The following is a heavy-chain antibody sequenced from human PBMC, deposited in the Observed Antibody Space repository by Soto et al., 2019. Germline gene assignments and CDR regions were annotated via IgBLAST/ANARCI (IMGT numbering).Heavy chain of an antibody. CDR2: ISAYNGNT. V-gene: IGHV1-18*01. D-gene: IGHD3-3*01. CDR3: ARYDFWSGSIPPDY. J-gene: IGHJ4*02. CDR1: FYTFTSYG. Sequence: ASVKVSCKASFYTFTSYGSSWVRQAPGQGLEWMGWISAYNGNTNYAQKLQGRVTMTTDTSTSTAYMELRSLRSDDTAVYYCARYDFWSGSIPPDYWGQGTLVTVSS.